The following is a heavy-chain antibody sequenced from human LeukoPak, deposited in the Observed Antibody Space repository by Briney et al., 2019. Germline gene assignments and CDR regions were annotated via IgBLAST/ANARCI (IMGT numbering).Heavy chain of an antibody. D-gene: IGHD2-2*03. J-gene: IGHJ4*02. V-gene: IGHV4-59*11. CDR2: IYYSGTT. CDR3: ARVDDHGHSDY. CDR1: GGSISGHC. Sequence: SETLSLTCIVSGGSISGHCWSWIRQPPGKGLEWIGYIYYSGTTKYNPSLKSRVTISIDTPKNQFSLRLSSMTAADTAVYYCARVDDHGHSDYWGQGTLVTVSS.